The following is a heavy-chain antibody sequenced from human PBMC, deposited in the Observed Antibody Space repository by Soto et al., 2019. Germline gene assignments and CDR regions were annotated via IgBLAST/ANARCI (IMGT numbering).Heavy chain of an antibody. V-gene: IGHV1-69*13. Sequence: SVKVSCKASGGTFSSYAISWVRQAPGQGLEWMGGIIPIFGTANYAQKFQGRVTITADESTSTAYMELSSLRSEDTAVYYCARGAVVVAATYYYGMDVWGQGTTVTVSS. CDR3: ARGAVVVAATYYYGMDV. J-gene: IGHJ6*02. CDR2: IIPIFGTA. CDR1: GGTFSSYA. D-gene: IGHD2-15*01.